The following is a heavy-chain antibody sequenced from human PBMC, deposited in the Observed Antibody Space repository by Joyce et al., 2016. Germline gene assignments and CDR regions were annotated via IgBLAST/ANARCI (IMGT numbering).Heavy chain of an antibody. CDR2: IYYSGST. Sequence: QVQLQESGPGLVKPSETLSLTCTVSGGSISTYYWSWIRQPPGKGLEWIGYIYYSGSTNYNPSLRSRVTMSLDTSKNQFSLKLTSVTAADTAVYYCARASCTTTYCYPLDWFDPWGQGILVTVSS. J-gene: IGHJ5*02. CDR1: GGSISTYY. V-gene: IGHV4-59*01. CDR3: ARASCTTTYCYPLDWFDP. D-gene: IGHD2-2*01.